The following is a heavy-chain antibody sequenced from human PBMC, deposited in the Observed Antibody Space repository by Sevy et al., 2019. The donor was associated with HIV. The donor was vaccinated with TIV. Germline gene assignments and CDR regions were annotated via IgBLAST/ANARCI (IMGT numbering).Heavy chain of an antibody. V-gene: IGHV3-48*01. CDR3: ARDLFPGAAVAGTWFGP. D-gene: IGHD6-19*01. CDR2: ISCCTTAI. J-gene: IGHJ5*02. CDR1: GFTFSRYS. Sequence: GESLKISCAVSGFTFSRYSMNWVRQAPGKGLEWVSYISCCTTAIYYADSVKGRFTISRDNAKNSVYLQMNSLRAEDTALYYCARDLFPGAAVAGTWFGPWGQGTLVTVSS.